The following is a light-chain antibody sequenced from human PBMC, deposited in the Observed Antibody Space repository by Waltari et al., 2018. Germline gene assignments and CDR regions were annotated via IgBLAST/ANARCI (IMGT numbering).Light chain of an antibody. Sequence: DTVMTQSPVTLSVSLGETATLPCRARPRVSTNLAWYQQKPGQAPRLLIYGASTRATVIPDRFSGSGSGTDFTLTISSLQSEDSAIYYCHQYNKGPQTFGQGTKVEI. CDR2: GAS. J-gene: IGKJ1*01. CDR3: HQYNKGPQT. CDR1: PRVSTN. V-gene: IGKV3-15*01.